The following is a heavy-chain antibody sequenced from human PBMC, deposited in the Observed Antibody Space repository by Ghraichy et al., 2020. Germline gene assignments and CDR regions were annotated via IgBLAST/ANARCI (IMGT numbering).Heavy chain of an antibody. CDR3: AREGGNYCSGGSCSRDFDY. J-gene: IGHJ4*02. V-gene: IGHV3-48*02. Sequence: GGSLRLSCAASGFTFSNYAMDWVRQAPGKGLEWLSYITRSGSTIYYADSVKGRFTISRDNVKNSLYLQMSSLRDEDTAVYYCAREGGNYCSGGSCSRDFDYWGQGTLVTVSS. CDR2: ITRSGSTI. CDR1: GFTFSNYA. D-gene: IGHD2-15*01.